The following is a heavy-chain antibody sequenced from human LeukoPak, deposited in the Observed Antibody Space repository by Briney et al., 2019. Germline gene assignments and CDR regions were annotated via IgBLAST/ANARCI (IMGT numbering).Heavy chain of an antibody. CDR1: GLSFGDYT. V-gene: IGHV3-43*01. Sequence: QTGGSLRLSCEASGLSFGDYTMHWVRQPPGKGLEWVSLISRNGAATKYADSVRGRFTVSRDNANNSLYLQMNSLRPEDTALYYCAKGQVITTTFCDYWGQGTLVTVSS. J-gene: IGHJ4*02. CDR2: ISRNGAAT. D-gene: IGHD1-14*01. CDR3: AKGQVITTTFCDY.